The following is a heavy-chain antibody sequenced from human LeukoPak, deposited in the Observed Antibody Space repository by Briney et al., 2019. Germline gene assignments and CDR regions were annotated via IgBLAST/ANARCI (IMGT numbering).Heavy chain of an antibody. V-gene: IGHV3-23*01. CDR1: GFTFGSYA. CDR2: IRGRGDNT. J-gene: IGHJ5*02. Sequence: PGGSLRLSCAASGFTFGSYAMSWVRQAPGKGLEWVSSIRGRGDNTYYADSVKGRFTISRDNSKNTLYLQMNSLRAEDTAVYYCAKDDEGGCSSTICYKWFDPWGRGTLVTVSS. D-gene: IGHD2-2*02. CDR3: AKDDEGGCSSTICYKWFDP.